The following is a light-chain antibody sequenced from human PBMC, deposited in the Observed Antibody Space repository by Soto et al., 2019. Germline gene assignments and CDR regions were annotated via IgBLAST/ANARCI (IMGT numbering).Light chain of an antibody. CDR1: QSINIY. CDR2: GAS. J-gene: IGKJ2*01. Sequence: IQMTQSPSSLSASVGDSVTVTCRASQSINIYLNWYQQKPGKAPTLLIYGASSLQSGVPSRFTGGGSRTDFTLTISSLQPEDFATYYCQQNYRGPYTFGQGTKLEIK. CDR3: QQNYRGPYT. V-gene: IGKV1-39*01.